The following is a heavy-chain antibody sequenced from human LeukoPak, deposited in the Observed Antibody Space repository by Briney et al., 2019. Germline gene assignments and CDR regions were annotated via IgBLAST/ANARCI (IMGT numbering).Heavy chain of an antibody. J-gene: IGHJ4*02. CDR3: AKVSIGDYFDY. D-gene: IGHD4-17*01. V-gene: IGHV3-23*01. CDR2: ISGSGGST. CDR1: GFTFSSYA. Sequence: GGPLRLSCAASGFTFSSYAMSWVRQAPGKGLEWVSAISGSGGSTYYADSVKGRFTISRDNSKNALYLQMNSLRAEDTAVYYCAKVSIGDYFDYWGQGTLVTVSS.